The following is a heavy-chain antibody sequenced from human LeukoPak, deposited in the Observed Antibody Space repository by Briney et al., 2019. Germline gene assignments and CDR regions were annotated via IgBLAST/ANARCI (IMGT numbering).Heavy chain of an antibody. D-gene: IGHD5-18*01. V-gene: IGHV3-53*01. CDR2: IYSGGST. CDR3: ARDGYSYGYYFDY. Sequence: PGGSLRLSCAASGFTVSSNYMSWVRQAPGKGLEWVSVIYSGGSTYYADSVKGRFTISRDNSKNTLYLQMDSLRAEDTAVYYCARDGYSYGYYFDYWRQGTLVTVSS. J-gene: IGHJ4*02. CDR1: GFTVSSNY.